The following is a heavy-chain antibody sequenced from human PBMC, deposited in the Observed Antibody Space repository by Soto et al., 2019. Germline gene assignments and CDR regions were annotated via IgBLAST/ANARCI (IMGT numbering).Heavy chain of an antibody. J-gene: IGHJ5*02. CDR2: IYWNDDK. Sequence: QITLKESGPTLVKPTQTLTLTCTFSGFSLSTSGVGVGWIRQPPGKALEWLALIYWNDDKRYSLSLKSRLTITQDTSKNQVVLTMTNMDPVDTAPYYCAFPTRDGDYVDWFDPWGQGTLVTVSS. CDR3: AFPTRDGDYVDWFDP. CDR1: GFSLSTSGVG. V-gene: IGHV2-5*01. D-gene: IGHD4-17*01.